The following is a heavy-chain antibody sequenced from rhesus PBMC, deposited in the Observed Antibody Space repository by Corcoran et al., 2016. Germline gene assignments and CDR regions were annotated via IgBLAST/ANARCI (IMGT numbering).Heavy chain of an antibody. Sequence: QVQLQESGPGLVKPSETLSLTCAVSGGSVSSSNWWSWIRQPPGEGLEWIGYISGSSGSTYYNPSLKRRVTISTDTSKNQFSLKLSSVTAADTAVYYCARDTVTKGFDYWGQGVLVTVSS. V-gene: IGHV4-65*01. CDR2: ISGSSGST. CDR1: GGSVSSSNW. D-gene: IGHD4-23*01. J-gene: IGHJ4*01. CDR3: ARDTVTKGFDY.